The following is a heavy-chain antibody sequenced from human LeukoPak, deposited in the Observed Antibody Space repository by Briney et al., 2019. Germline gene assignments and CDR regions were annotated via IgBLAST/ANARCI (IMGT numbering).Heavy chain of an antibody. D-gene: IGHD3-10*01. J-gene: IGHJ4*02. CDR1: GFTFSSYW. CDR3: ARDSPPDYCGSGSYFDY. CDR2: IKQDGSEK. V-gene: IGHV3-7*01. Sequence: PGGSLRLSCAASGFTFSSYWMNWVRQAPGKGLEWVANIKQDGSEKYYVDSVKGRFTISRDNSKNTLYLQMNSLRAEDTAVYYCARDSPPDYCGSGSYFDYWGQGTLVTVSS.